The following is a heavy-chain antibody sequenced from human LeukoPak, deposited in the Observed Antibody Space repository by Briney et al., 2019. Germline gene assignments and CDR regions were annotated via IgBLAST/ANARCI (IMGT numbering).Heavy chain of an antibody. Sequence: GGSLRLSCAASGFTFSTYAMHWVRQAPGKGLEYISAISTDGFGTYYATSVKGRFTISRDNSKNTPYLQMGSLTPEDMAVYYCARWGSTSCYDYWGQGTLVTVSS. CDR1: GFTFSTYA. CDR3: ARWGSTSCYDY. CDR2: ISTDGFGT. D-gene: IGHD2-2*01. J-gene: IGHJ4*02. V-gene: IGHV3-64*01.